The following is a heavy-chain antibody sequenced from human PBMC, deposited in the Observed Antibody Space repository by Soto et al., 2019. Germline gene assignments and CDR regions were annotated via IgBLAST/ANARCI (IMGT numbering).Heavy chain of an antibody. D-gene: IGHD3-3*01. V-gene: IGHV3-49*04. CDR2: IRSKAYGGTT. J-gene: IGHJ6*02. CDR1: GFTFGDYA. Sequence: PGGSLRLSCTASGFTFGDYAMSWVRQAPGKGLEWVGFIRSKAYGGTTEYAASVKGRFTISRDDSKSIAYLQMNSLKTEDTAVYYCTRYRDFWSGYASYYYYGMDVWGQGTTVTVS. CDR3: TRYRDFWSGYASYYYYGMDV.